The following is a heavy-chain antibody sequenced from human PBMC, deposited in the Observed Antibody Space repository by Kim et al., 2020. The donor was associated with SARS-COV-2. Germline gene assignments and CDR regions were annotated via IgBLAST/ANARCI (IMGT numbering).Heavy chain of an antibody. V-gene: IGHV4-39*01. CDR2: IYYSGST. CDR3: ARQIISSSWYWDYYGMDV. D-gene: IGHD6-13*01. CDR1: GGSISSSSYY. Sequence: SETLSLTCTVSGGSISSSSYYWGWIRQPPGKGLEWIGSIYYSGSTYYNPSLKSRVTISVDTSKNQFSLKLSSVTAADTAVYYCARQIISSSWYWDYYGMDVWGQGTTVTVSS. J-gene: IGHJ6*02.